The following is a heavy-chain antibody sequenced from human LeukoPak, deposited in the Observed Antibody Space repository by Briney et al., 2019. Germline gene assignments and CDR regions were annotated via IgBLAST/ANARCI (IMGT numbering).Heavy chain of an antibody. CDR1: GGSFNGYH. J-gene: IGHJ3*02. Sequence: PSETLSLTCEVNGGSFNGYHWTWIRQSPGKGLEWVSIIYSGGSTFYADSVKGRFTISRDNSKNTLYLQMNSLRAEDTAVYYCARGGSYLSAFDIWGQGTMVTVSS. CDR2: IYSGGST. CDR3: ARGGSYLSAFDI. D-gene: IGHD1-26*01. V-gene: IGHV3-53*01.